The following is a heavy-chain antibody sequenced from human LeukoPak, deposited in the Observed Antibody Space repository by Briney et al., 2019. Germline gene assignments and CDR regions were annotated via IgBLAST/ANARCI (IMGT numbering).Heavy chain of an antibody. Sequence: PSETLSLTCTVSGASVSSTEYYWSWVRQPPGKGLEWIGYIYYIGSTYYNPSLKSRVTISVDTSKNQFSLKLSSVTAADTAVYYCARTSHSSGYYDYWGQGTLVTVSS. V-gene: IGHV4-30-4*01. CDR1: GASVSSTEYY. CDR2: IYYIGST. CDR3: ARTSHSSGYYDY. J-gene: IGHJ4*02. D-gene: IGHD3-22*01.